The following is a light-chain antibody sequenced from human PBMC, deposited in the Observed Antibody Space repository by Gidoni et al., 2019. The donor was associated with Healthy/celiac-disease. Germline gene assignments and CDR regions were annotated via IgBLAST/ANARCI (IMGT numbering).Light chain of an antibody. J-gene: IGKJ4*01. CDR3: QQYWSMLT. V-gene: IGKV3-20*01. CDR1: QSVSSSY. CDR2: GAS. Sequence: EIVLTQSPGTLSLSPGERATLSCRASQSVSSSYLAWYQQKPGQAPRLLIYGASSRATGIPDRFSGSGSGTDFTLTISRLEPEDFAVYYCQQYWSMLTFGGGTKVEIK.